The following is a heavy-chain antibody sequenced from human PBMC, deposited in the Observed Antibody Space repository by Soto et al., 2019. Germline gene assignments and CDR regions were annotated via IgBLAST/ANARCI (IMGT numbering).Heavy chain of an antibody. D-gene: IGHD1-26*01. Sequence: SQTLSLTCAISGDSVSSNSAAWNWIRQSPSRGLEWLGRTYYRSKWYNDYAVSVKSRITINPDTSKNQFSLQLNSVTPEDTAVYYCARVTFGSTRGRNRFDPWGQGTLVPVSS. CDR1: GDSVSSNSAA. V-gene: IGHV6-1*01. J-gene: IGHJ5*02. CDR2: TYYRSKWYN. CDR3: ARVTFGSTRGRNRFDP.